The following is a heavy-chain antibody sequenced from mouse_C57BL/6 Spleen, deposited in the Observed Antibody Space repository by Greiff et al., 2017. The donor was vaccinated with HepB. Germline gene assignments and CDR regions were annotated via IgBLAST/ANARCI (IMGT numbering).Heavy chain of an antibody. D-gene: IGHD2-4*01. CDR1: GFTFSDYG. CDR2: ISSGSSTI. CDR3: AREDYDGYYAMDY. Sequence: DVMLVESGGGLVKPGGSLKLSCAASGFTFSDYGMHWVRQAPEKGLGWVAYISSGSSTIYYADTVKGRFTISRDNAKNTLFLQMTSLRSEDTAMYYCAREDYDGYYAMDYWGQGTSVTVSS. J-gene: IGHJ4*01. V-gene: IGHV5-17*01.